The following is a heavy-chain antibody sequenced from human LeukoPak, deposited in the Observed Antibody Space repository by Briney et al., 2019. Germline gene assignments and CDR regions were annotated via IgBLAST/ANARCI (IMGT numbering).Heavy chain of an antibody. J-gene: IGHJ3*02. Sequence: PSETLSLTCTVSGGSINTNTYYWGWVRQPPGKGLEWVGSIYFSGSTYYNPSLKSRVTISVDTSKNQFSLKLSSVTAADTAVYYCARGSKTGYSSGWSRVKIAFDIWGQGTMVTVSS. V-gene: IGHV4-39*07. D-gene: IGHD6-19*01. CDR2: IYFSGST. CDR1: GGSINTNTYY. CDR3: ARGSKTGYSSGWSRVKIAFDI.